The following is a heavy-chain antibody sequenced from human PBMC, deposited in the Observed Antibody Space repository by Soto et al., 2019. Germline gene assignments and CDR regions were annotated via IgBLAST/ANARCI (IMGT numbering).Heavy chain of an antibody. V-gene: IGHV1-18*04. CDR1: GYNFTSYC. CDR2: ISAFNCNT. Sequence: ASEKASCKASGYNFTSYCFSWVRQAPGQGHEWMGWISAFNCNTNYHHKLQGRVTMTTDPSTSPASMELRSLGSHDTAVYYCPRYSCDFWGGNSCQLWCERLDHGALVAVSS. D-gene: IGHD3-3*01. J-gene: IGHJ5*02. CDR3: PRYSCDFWGGNSCQLWCER.